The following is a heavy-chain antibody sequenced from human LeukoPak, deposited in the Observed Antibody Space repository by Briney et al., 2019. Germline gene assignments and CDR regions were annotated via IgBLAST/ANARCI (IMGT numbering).Heavy chain of an antibody. CDR2: ISSNGGST. J-gene: IGHJ6*03. V-gene: IGHV3-64*01. D-gene: IGHD3-10*01. CDR3: ARRVGYYGSGNYFYYMDV. Sequence: PGGSLRLSCTPSGFIFSSYAMHWVRQAPGMGLEHVSAISSNGGSTNYANFVKGRFTISRDNSKNTLYLQMCSLRPEDMAVYYCARRVGYYGSGNYFYYMDVWGKGTTVTVSS. CDR1: GFIFSSYA.